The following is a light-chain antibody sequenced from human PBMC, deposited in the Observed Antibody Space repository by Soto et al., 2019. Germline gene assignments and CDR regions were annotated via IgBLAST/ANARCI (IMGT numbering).Light chain of an antibody. CDR2: GAS. V-gene: IGKV3-15*01. CDR1: QSVSRN. CDR3: QQYNNWPPWT. J-gene: IGKJ1*01. Sequence: EIVMTQSPATLSVSPGERATLSCRASQSVSRNLAWYQQKPGQAPRLLIYGASTRANAIPHRFSGSGSGTEFSLTINSLHSEDCAVYYCQQYNNWPPWTFGQGTKGQIK.